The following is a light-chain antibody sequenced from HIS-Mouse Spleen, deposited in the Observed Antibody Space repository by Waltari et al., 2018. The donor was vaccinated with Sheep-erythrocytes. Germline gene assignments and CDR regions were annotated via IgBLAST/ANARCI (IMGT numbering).Light chain of an antibody. CDR1: QGISSW. CDR2: KAS. CDR3: QQYNXYXRT. J-gene: IGKJ2*01. Sequence: DIQMTQSPSTLSASVGDRVTITCRASQGISSWLAWYQQKPGKAPKLLIYKASSLESGVPSRLXGSGXXTEXTLTISSLQPDDFATXXCQQYNXYXRTFGQGTKLEIK. V-gene: IGKV1-5*03.